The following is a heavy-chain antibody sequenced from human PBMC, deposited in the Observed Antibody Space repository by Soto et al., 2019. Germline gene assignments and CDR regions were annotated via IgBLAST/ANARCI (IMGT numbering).Heavy chain of an antibody. J-gene: IGHJ4*02. CDR3: TTHSSGWEIDY. CDR2: IKSKTDGGTT. Sequence: PGGSLRLSCAACGFTFSNAWMSWVRQAPGKGLEWVGRIKSKTDGGTTDYAAPVKGRFTISRDDSKNTLYLQMNSLKTEDTAVHYCTTHSSGWEIDYSGQGTLVTVSS. CDR1: GFTFSNAW. V-gene: IGHV3-15*01. D-gene: IGHD6-19*01.